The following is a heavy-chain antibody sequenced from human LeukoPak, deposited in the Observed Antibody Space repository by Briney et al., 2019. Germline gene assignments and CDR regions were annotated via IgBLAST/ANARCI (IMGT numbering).Heavy chain of an antibody. CDR2: IYYSGST. J-gene: IGHJ4*02. CDR1: DGSISSSIYY. V-gene: IGHV4-39*07. D-gene: IGHD2-2*01. Sequence: SETLSLTCTVSDGSISSSIYYWGWIRQPPGKGLEWIGSIYYSGSTYYNPSLKSRVTISVDTSKNQFSLKLSSVTAADTAVYYRARVVPADYFDYWGQGTLVTVSS. CDR3: ARVVPADYFDY.